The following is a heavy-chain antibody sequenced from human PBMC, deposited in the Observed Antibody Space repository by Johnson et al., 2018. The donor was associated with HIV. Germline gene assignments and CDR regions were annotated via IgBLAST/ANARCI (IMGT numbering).Heavy chain of an antibody. CDR1: GLSFSNFG. Sequence: QVLLVESGGGVVQPGKSLTLSCVASGLSFSNFGIHWVRQAPGKGLEWVAVISYDGSNKYYADSVRGRFTISRDNSKNTLYLQMNSLRVEDTAVYYCAKDSQGLRAFDIWGQGTMVTVSS. D-gene: IGHD6-25*01. J-gene: IGHJ3*02. CDR3: AKDSQGLRAFDI. CDR2: ISYDGSNK. V-gene: IGHV3-30*18.